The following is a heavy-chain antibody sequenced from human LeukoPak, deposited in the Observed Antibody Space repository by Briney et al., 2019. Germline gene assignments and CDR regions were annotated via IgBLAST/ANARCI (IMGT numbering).Heavy chain of an antibody. CDR2: INPDGSST. D-gene: IGHD3/OR15-3a*01. J-gene: IGHJ4*02. CDR1: GFTFSASW. CDR3: ARDHGLVPPEDYDYFDH. Sequence: GGSLRLSCAASGFTFSASWMHWVRQAPGKGLVWVSRINPDGSSTNYADSVKGRFTISRDNAKNTLYLQINSLRAEDTAIYYCARDHGLVPPEDYDYFDHWGQGTLVTVSS. V-gene: IGHV3-74*01.